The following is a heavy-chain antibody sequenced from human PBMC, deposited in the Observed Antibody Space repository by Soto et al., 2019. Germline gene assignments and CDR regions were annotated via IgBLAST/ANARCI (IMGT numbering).Heavy chain of an antibody. D-gene: IGHD2-2*01. CDR2: ISWDGGST. J-gene: IGHJ3*01. V-gene: IGHV3-43*01. CDR3: AKDIVPDPDEVVLQF. Sequence: SLRLSCTSSVFTFDDYTMHWVLQSPGKGLEWVSLISWDGGSTYYADSVKGRFTISRDNAKNSLYLQMNSLRAEDTALYYCAKDIVPDPDEVVLQFWGQGTMVTVSS. CDR1: VFTFDDYT.